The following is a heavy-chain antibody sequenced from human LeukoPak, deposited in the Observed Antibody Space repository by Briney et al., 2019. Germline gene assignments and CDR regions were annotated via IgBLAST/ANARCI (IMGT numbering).Heavy chain of an antibody. CDR3: ARTSSSWL. D-gene: IGHD6-13*01. CDR1: AASINSYY. J-gene: IGHJ4*02. CDR2: IYDSGST. V-gene: IGHV4-59*01. Sequence: PSETLSLTCTVSAASINSYYWSWIRQPPGKELEWIGCIYDSGSTHYNRSLKSRVTISVDTSKNQFSLKFTSVTAADTAMYYCARTSSSWLWGQGTLVTVSS.